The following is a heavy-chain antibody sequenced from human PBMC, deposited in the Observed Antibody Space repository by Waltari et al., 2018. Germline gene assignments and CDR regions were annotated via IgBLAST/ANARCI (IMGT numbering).Heavy chain of an antibody. J-gene: IGHJ4*02. CDR1: GYTFTDYS. V-gene: IGHV1-2*06. Sequence: QVQLVQSGAEVKRPGAPVRVSCKAPGYTFTDYSLHWVRQAPGQGLEWMGRITLKRCGANWPQKVQGRVTMTRHTSILTVNMVSTTLSSDDTAVHYCARGHIYGYEYWGQGTLWTFSS. D-gene: IGHD5-18*01. CDR2: ITLKRCGA. CDR3: ARGHIYGYEY.